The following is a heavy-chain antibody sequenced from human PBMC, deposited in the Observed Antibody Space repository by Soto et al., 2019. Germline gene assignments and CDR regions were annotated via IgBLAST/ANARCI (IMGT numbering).Heavy chain of an antibody. CDR2: ISSSGSTI. V-gene: IGHV3-11*01. CDR3: ARDPSLDWNDAVHRFDP. CDR1: GFTFSDYY. D-gene: IGHD1-1*01. J-gene: IGHJ5*02. Sequence: GGSLRLSCAASGFTFSDYYMSWIRQAPGMGLEWVSFISSSGSTINYADSVKGRFTISRDNAKNSLYLQMNSLRAEDTAVYYCARDPSLDWNDAVHRFDPWGQGTLVTVSS.